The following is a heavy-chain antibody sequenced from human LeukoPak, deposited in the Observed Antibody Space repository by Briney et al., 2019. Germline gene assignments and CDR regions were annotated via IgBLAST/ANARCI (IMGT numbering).Heavy chain of an antibody. CDR3: ARQGSGCGGDCYPGAFDI. CDR2: IYYRGIS. CDR1: GASINTYY. V-gene: IGHV4-59*08. Sequence: SETLSLTCTVSGASINTYYWSWIRQPPGKGLEWIGYIYYRGISNYNPSLKSRVTMSLDTSRNQFSLTLTSVTAADTAVYYCARQGSGCGGDCYPGAFDIWGQGTMVTVSS. D-gene: IGHD2-21*02. J-gene: IGHJ3*02.